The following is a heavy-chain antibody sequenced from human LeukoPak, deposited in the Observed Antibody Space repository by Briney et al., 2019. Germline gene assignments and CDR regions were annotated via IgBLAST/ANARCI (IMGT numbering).Heavy chain of an antibody. CDR1: GFSLRTRGVG. CDR3: AHRSLSGSYNY. CDR2: IYWDDDK. J-gene: IGHJ4*02. Sequence: SGPTLVNPPQTLTLTCTFSGFSLRTRGVGVGWIRQPPGKALEWLALIYWDDDKRYSPSLKSRLTITKDTSKNQVVLTMTNMDPVDTATYYCAHRSLSGSYNYWGQGTLVTVSS. D-gene: IGHD3-10*01. V-gene: IGHV2-5*02.